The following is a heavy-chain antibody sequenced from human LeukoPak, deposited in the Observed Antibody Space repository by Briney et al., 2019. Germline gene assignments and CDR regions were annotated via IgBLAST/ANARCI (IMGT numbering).Heavy chain of an antibody. J-gene: IGHJ5*02. V-gene: IGHV4-34*01. D-gene: IGHD5-12*01. CDR2: INHSGST. CDR1: GGSFSGYY. CDR3: ARGRSPPRWLRLKVYWFGP. Sequence: SETLSLTCAVYGGSFSGYYWSWIRQPPGKGLEWIGEINHSGSTNYNPSLKSRVTISVDTSKNQFSLKLSSVTAADTAVYYCARGRSPPRWLRLKVYWFGPWGQGTLVTVSS.